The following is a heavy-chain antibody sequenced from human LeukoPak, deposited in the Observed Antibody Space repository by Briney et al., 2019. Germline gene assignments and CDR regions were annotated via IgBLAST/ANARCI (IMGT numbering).Heavy chain of an antibody. CDR1: GFTFSSYW. D-gene: IGHD1-1*01. CDR2: IKQGGGEM. Sequence: GGSLRLSCVASGFTFSSYWMSWVRQAPGKGLEWVGTIKQGGGEMYYVDSVKGRFTISRDDARSSLYLRMNSLRAEDTAMYYCARGLNLDYRGQGTLVTVSS. V-gene: IGHV3-7*03. J-gene: IGHJ4*02. CDR3: ARGLNLDY.